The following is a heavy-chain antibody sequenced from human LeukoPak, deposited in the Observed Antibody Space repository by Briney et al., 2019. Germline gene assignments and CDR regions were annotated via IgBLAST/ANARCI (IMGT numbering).Heavy chain of an antibody. Sequence: ASVKVSCKASGYTFTSYYMHWVRQAPGQGLEWMGIINPSGGSTSYAQKFQGRVTMTRDTSTSTVYMELSSLRSEDTAVYYCARVTGGLVAVVIGNYFDYWGQGTLVTVSS. D-gene: IGHD3-22*01. V-gene: IGHV1-46*01. J-gene: IGHJ4*02. CDR2: INPSGGST. CDR3: ARVTGGLVAVVIGNYFDY. CDR1: GYTFTSYY.